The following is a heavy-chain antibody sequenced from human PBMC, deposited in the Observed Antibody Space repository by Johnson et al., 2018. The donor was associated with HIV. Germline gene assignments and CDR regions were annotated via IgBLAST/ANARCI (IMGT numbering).Heavy chain of an antibody. J-gene: IGHJ3*01. V-gene: IGHV3-30*14. Sequence: QVQLVESGGGLVQPGRSLRLSCSASGFTFSSYAMHWVRQAPGKGLEWVAVMWYDGSNKYYADSVKGRFTISRDNSKNTLYLQMNSLRAEDTTVYYCARVSDSDSNWGQGTMVTVSS. CDR1: GFTFSSYA. CDR3: ARVSDSDSN. D-gene: IGHD3-22*01. CDR2: MWYDGSNK.